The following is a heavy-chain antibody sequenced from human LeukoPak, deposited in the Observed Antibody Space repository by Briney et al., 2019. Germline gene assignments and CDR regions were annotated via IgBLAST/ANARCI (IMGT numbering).Heavy chain of an antibody. Sequence: NPSETLSLTCTVSGGSISSYYWSWIRQPPGKGLEWIGYIYYSGSTNYNPSLKSRVTISVDTSKNQFSLKLSSVTAADTAVYYCAGGGGDLWEADYWGQGTLVTVS. CDR1: GGSISSYY. CDR2: IYYSGST. V-gene: IGHV4-59*01. J-gene: IGHJ4*02. CDR3: AGGGGDLWEADY. D-gene: IGHD3-16*01.